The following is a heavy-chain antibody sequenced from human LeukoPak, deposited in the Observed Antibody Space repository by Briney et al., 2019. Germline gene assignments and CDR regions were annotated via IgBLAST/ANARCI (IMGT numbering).Heavy chain of an antibody. CDR1: GFTFSSHW. D-gene: IGHD1-26*01. V-gene: IGHV3-74*01. J-gene: IGHJ4*02. CDR2: ISDDGTNR. Sequence: GGSLRLSCAASGFTFSSHWMHWVRQAPGKGLVWVSRISDDGTNRNYADSVKGRLTISRDNDKNTLYLQMNSLRAEDTAVYYCARIIVGATGIDYWGQGTLVSVSS. CDR3: ARIIVGATGIDY.